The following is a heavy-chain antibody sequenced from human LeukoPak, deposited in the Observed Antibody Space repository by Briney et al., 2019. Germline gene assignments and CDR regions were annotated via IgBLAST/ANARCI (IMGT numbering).Heavy chain of an antibody. D-gene: IGHD4-11*01. CDR2: IYSSGST. CDR3: ARDRVTVTKVHDAFDI. CDR1: GGSIRGYY. V-gene: IGHV4-59*01. J-gene: IGHJ3*02. Sequence: PSETLSLTCNVSGGSIRGYYWSWIRQPPGKGLEWIGYIYSSGSTNYNPSLKSRVTMSVDTSKNQFSLKVSSVTAADTAVYYCARDRVTVTKVHDAFDIWGQGTMVTVSS.